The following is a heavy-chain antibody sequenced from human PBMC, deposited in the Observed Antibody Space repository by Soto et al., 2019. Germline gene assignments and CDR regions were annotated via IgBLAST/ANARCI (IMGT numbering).Heavy chain of an antibody. D-gene: IGHD5-18*01. Sequence: QVQLQESGPVLVKPSQTLSLTCTVSGGSISSDGYYWTWIRQHPGKGLEWIGYIYYSGSTYYNPSLKSRITRSVDTSKNQFSLKLSSVTAADTAVYYCASGYNYANWLDPWGQGTLVTVSS. CDR2: IYYSGST. J-gene: IGHJ5*02. CDR3: ASGYNYANWLDP. CDR1: GGSISSDGYY. V-gene: IGHV4-31*03.